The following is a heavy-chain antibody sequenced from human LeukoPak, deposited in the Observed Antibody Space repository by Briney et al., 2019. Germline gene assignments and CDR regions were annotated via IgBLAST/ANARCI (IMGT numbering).Heavy chain of an antibody. CDR1: GGSISSYY. J-gene: IGHJ4*02. CDR3: ARGVRATPFDY. D-gene: IGHD1-26*01. V-gene: IGHV4-59*01. Sequence: SETLSLTCTVSGGSISSYYWSWIRQPPGKGLEWIGYIYYGGSTNYNPSLKSRVTISVDTSKNQFSLKLSSVTAADTAVYYCARGVRATPFDYWGQGTLVTVSS. CDR2: IYYGGST.